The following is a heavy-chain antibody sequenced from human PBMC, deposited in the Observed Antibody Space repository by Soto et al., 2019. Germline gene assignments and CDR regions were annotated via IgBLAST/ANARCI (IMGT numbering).Heavy chain of an antibody. V-gene: IGHV3-74*03. CDR1: GFTFSSYW. Sequence: EVPLVESGGGLVQPGGSLRLSCAASGFTFSSYWMHWVRQAPGKGLVWVSRINSDGSSTTYADSVKGRFTISRDNAMNTLYLQMNSLRAEDTAVYYCARVETCSSTSCYSVFDYWGQGTLVTVSS. J-gene: IGHJ4*02. CDR3: ARVETCSSTSCYSVFDY. CDR2: INSDGSST. D-gene: IGHD2-2*01.